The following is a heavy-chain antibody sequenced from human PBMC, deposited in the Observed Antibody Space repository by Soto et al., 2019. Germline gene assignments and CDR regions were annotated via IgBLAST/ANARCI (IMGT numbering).Heavy chain of an antibody. CDR2: IIPMFGTA. Sequence: QVQLVQSGAEVKKPGSSVKVSGKASGDTFSSYAINWVRQAPGQGLEWMGGIIPMFGTANYAQKFKGRVTITAGESTSTVYMELSSLRSEDTAVYYCARVAPAHYYDSSGYYSPLDYWGQGTLVTVSS. J-gene: IGHJ4*02. CDR1: GDTFSSYA. D-gene: IGHD3-22*01. V-gene: IGHV1-69*01. CDR3: ARVAPAHYYDSSGYYSPLDY.